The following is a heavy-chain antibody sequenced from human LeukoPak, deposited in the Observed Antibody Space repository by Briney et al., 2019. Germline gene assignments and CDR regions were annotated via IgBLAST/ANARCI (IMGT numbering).Heavy chain of an antibody. CDR2: INPTSGSI. CDR3: AKGDGLRRGTYYNLDY. CDR1: GYTFSSYY. Sequence: GASVKVFCKASGYTFSSYYLHWVRQAPGQGLEWMGIINPTSGSISYSQKFQDRVTMTRDTSTSTVYMELSSLRSDDTAVYYCAKGDGLRRGTYYNLDYWGQGTLVTVSS. V-gene: IGHV1-46*01. D-gene: IGHD1-26*01. J-gene: IGHJ4*02.